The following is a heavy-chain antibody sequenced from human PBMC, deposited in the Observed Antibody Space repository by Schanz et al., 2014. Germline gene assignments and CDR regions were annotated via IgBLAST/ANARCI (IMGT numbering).Heavy chain of an antibody. CDR3: AKGRTSMVYDMDV. Sequence: VHLVESGGGVVQPGRSLRLSCAASGFTFSRYGMHWVRQAPGKGLEWVANIKGDSSEKNYVDSVKGRFTLSRDNAKNALFLQMSSLRAEDTALYYCAKGRTSMVYDMDVWGQGTTVTVSS. V-gene: IGHV3-7*03. CDR1: GFTFSRYG. D-gene: IGHD5-18*01. J-gene: IGHJ6*02. CDR2: IKGDSSEK.